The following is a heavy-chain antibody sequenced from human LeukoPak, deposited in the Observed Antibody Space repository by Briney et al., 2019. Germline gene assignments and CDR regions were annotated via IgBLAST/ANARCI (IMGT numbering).Heavy chain of an antibody. Sequence: PGGSLRLSCAASGFTFSSYAMSWVRQAPGKGLEWVSVISGSGGRTYYADSVKGLFTISRDNSKNTLYVQMNSLRAEDTAVYYCAKDLLAATIDYYFDYWGQGTLITVSS. CDR2: ISGSGGRT. V-gene: IGHV3-23*01. CDR3: AKDLLAATIDYYFDY. J-gene: IGHJ4*02. CDR1: GFTFSSYA. D-gene: IGHD5-12*01.